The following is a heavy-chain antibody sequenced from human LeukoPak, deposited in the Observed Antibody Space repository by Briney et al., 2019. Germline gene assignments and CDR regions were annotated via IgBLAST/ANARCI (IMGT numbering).Heavy chain of an antibody. CDR1: GVSISSYY. Sequence: AETLSLTCTVSGVSISSYYWSWIRQPPGKGLEWMGYIYYSGSTNYNPSLKSRVTISVDTSKNQFSLKLSSVTAADTAVYYCARHDYGDYVVGYWGQGTLVTVSS. CDR3: ARHDYGDYVVGY. D-gene: IGHD4-17*01. J-gene: IGHJ4*02. V-gene: IGHV4-59*08. CDR2: IYYSGST.